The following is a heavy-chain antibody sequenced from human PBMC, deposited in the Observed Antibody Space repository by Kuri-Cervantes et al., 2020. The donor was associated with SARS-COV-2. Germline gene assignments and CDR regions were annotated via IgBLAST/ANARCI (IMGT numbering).Heavy chain of an antibody. J-gene: IGHJ4*02. D-gene: IGHD6-13*01. CDR1: GGSVSSYY. CDR3: ARGGIAAAIDY. V-gene: IGHV4-34*01. CDR2: INHSGNT. Sequence: SETLSLTCTVSGGSVSSYYWSWIRQPPGKGLEWIGEINHSGNTNYNPSLKSRVTISVDTSKNQFSLKLSSVTAADTAVYYCARGGIAAAIDYWGQGTLVTVSS.